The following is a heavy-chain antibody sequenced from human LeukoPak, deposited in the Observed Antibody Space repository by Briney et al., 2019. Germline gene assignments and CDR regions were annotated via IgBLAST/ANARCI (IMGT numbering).Heavy chain of an antibody. CDR3: ARDRSWGSQCYFDY. Sequence: GGSLRLSCAASGFSFSSYGLHWVRQAPGKGLEWVGVIWYDGSNKIYAESVRGRFAISRDNSKNTLYLQMNSLRAEDTAVYYCARDRSWGSQCYFDYWGQGTLVTVSS. J-gene: IGHJ4*02. D-gene: IGHD7-27*01. CDR2: IWYDGSNK. CDR1: GFSFSSYG. V-gene: IGHV3-33*01.